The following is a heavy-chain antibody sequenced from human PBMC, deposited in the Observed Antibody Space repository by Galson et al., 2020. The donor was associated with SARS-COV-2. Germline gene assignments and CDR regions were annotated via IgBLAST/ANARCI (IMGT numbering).Heavy chain of an antibody. D-gene: IGHD3-10*01. Sequence: GGSLRLSCAASGFTFSSYAMHWVRQAPGKGLEWVAVISYDGSNKYYADSVKGRFTISRDNSKNTLYLQMNSLRAEDTAVYYCARADGSESPFDYWGQGTLVTVSS. V-gene: IGHV3-30-3*01. CDR2: ISYDGSNK. CDR3: ARADGSESPFDY. J-gene: IGHJ4*02. CDR1: GFTFSSYA.